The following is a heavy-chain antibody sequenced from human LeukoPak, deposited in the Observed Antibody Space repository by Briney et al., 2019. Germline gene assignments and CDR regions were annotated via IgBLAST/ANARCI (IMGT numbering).Heavy chain of an antibody. V-gene: IGHV1-8*01. D-gene: IGHD3-3*01. CDR1: GYTFTSYD. J-gene: IGHJ6*03. CDR2: MNPNSGNR. CDR3: ARGITYYDFWSGYYRGDYYYYYMDV. Sequence: GASVKVSCKASGYTFTSYDINWVRQATGQGLEWMGWMNPNSGNRGYAQKFQGRVTMTRNTSISTAYMELSSLRSEDTAVYYCARGITYYDFWSGYYRGDYYYYYMDVWGKGTTVTVSS.